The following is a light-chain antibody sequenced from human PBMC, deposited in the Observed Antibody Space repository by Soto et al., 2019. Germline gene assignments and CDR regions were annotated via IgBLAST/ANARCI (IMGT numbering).Light chain of an antibody. CDR1: QNLLHSNGYNY. CDR2: LGS. CDR3: AQGLATPFT. J-gene: IGKJ4*01. Sequence: EIVLTQSPLSLPVTPGEPASISCRSSQNLLHSNGYNYLNWYLQKPGQSPQLLIYLGSNRASGVPDRFCGSGSGTDFTLTINRVEAEDVGLYFCAQGLATPFTFGGGTKVEIK. V-gene: IGKV2-28*01.